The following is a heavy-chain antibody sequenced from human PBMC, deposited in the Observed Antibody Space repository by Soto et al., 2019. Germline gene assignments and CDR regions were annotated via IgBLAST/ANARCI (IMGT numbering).Heavy chain of an antibody. CDR3: AREIKSSSYYYYYGMDV. D-gene: IGHD6-19*01. V-gene: IGHV3-7*01. CDR1: GFTFSSYW. J-gene: IGHJ6*02. Sequence: GGSLRLSCAASGFTFSSYWMSWVRQAPGKGLEWVANIKQDGSEKYYVDSVKGRFTISRDNAKNSLYLQMNSLRAEDTAVYYCAREIKSSSYYYYYGMDVWGQGTTVTVPS. CDR2: IKQDGSEK.